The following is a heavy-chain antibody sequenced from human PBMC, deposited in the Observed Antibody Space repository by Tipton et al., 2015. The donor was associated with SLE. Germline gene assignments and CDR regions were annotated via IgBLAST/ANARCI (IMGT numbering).Heavy chain of an antibody. CDR2: ISSSSSYI. CDR1: GGSISSSS. J-gene: IGHJ4*02. D-gene: IGHD3-3*01. CDR3: ARDITIFGVVKSTFDY. Sequence: SLRLSCTVSGGSISSSSSYWGWIRQAPGKGLEWVSSISSSSSYIYYADSVKGRFTISRDNAKNSQYLQMNSLRAEDTAVYYCARDITIFGVVKSTFDYWGQGTLVTVSS. V-gene: IGHV3-21*04.